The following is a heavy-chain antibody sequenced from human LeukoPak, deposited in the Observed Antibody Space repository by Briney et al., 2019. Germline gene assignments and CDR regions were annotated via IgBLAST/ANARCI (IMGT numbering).Heavy chain of an antibody. CDR1: GYTFTGYY. V-gene: IGHV1-2*04. J-gene: IGHJ4*02. D-gene: IGHD3-16*01. Sequence: GASVTVSCKASGYTFTGYYMHWVRPAPGQGLEWMGLINPNSGGTNYAQKVQGWVTMTRDTSISPAYMELSRLRSDDTAVYYCARAAGGGYDYFDYWGQGTLVTVSS. CDR3: ARAAGGGYDYFDY. CDR2: INPNSGGT.